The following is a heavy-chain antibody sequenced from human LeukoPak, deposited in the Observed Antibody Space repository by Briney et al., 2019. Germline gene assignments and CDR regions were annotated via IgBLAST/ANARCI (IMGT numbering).Heavy chain of an antibody. J-gene: IGHJ4*02. CDR1: GFTFSSYA. V-gene: IGHV3-23*01. CDR2: ISGSGGST. Sequence: PGGSLRLSCAASGFTFSSYAMSWVRQAPGKGLEWVSAISGSGGSTYYADSVKGRFTISRDNSKNTLYLQMNSLRAEDTAVYYCSRDVAEWLRYFDYWGQGTLVTVSS. CDR3: SRDVAEWLRYFDY. D-gene: IGHD5-12*01.